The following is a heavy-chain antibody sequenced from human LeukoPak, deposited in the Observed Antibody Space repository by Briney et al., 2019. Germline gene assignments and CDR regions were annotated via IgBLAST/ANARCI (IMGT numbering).Heavy chain of an antibody. V-gene: IGHV1-2*02. CDR2: VTPNTGII. Sequence: ASVTVSCRGSGYTLTGYYIYWVWQAPGQGLEWVGCVTPNTGIIEYSQKFQGRVTTTRETTTSTACMEVSWLTSDDTALYYRAMDGSGRPSYSYYMDVWGTGSTVTVSS. D-gene: IGHD3-10*01. CDR3: AMDGSGRPSYSYYMDV. CDR1: GYTLTGYY. J-gene: IGHJ6*03.